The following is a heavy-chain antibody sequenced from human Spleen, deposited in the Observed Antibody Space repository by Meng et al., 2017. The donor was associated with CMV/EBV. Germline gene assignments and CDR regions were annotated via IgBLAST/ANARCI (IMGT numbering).Heavy chain of an antibody. CDR3: ARETTSTYAFDI. CDR1: GFTFSSYG. CDR2: IRYDGSNK. D-gene: IGHD1-7*01. Sequence: GESLKISCAASGFTFSSYGMHWVRQAPGKGLEWVAFIRYDGSNKYYADSVKGRFTISRDNSKNTLYLQMNSLRAEDTAVYYCARETTSTYAFDILGQGTLVTVSS. V-gene: IGHV3-30*02. J-gene: IGHJ3*02.